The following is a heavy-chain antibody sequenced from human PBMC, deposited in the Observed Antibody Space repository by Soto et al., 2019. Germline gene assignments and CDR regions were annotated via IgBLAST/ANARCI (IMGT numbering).Heavy chain of an antibody. CDR1: GFSFSDYW. CDR3: ARERVVVPATIFYYYAVDV. Sequence: EVQLVESGGGLVQPGGSLRLSCAASGFSFSDYWMSWVRQAPGKGLEWVANVKQDGSERYYVDSVKGRFTISRDNAKNSLYLQMNSLRAEDTAVYYCARERVVVPATIFYYYAVDVWGQGTTVTVSS. J-gene: IGHJ6*02. CDR2: VKQDGSER. V-gene: IGHV3-7*05. D-gene: IGHD2-15*01.